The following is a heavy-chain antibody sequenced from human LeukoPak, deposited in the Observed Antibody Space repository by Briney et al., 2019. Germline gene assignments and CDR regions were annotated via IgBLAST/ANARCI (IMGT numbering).Heavy chain of an antibody. CDR3: ASRWSSYSYYFDY. Sequence: SETLSLTCTVSGGSISSSSYYWGWIRQPPGKGLEWIGSIYYSGSTYYNPSLKSRVTISVDTSKNQFSLKLSSVTAADTAVYYCASRWSSYSYYFDYWGQGTLVTVSS. D-gene: IGHD3-3*01. CDR2: IYYSGST. J-gene: IGHJ4*02. CDR1: GGSISSSSYY. V-gene: IGHV4-39*01.